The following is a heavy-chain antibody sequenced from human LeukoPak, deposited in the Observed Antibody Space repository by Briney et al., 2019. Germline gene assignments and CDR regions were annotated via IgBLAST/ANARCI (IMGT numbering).Heavy chain of an antibody. Sequence: PGGSLRLSCAASGFTFSSYAMSWVHQAQGKGLEWVSAISGSGGSTYYADSVKGRFTISRDNPKNTLYLQMNSLRAEDTAVYYCAKDQRQKAAGWFDPWGQGTLVTVSS. D-gene: IGHD3-10*01. CDR3: AKDQRQKAAGWFDP. CDR2: ISGSGGST. V-gene: IGHV3-23*01. J-gene: IGHJ5*02. CDR1: GFTFSSYA.